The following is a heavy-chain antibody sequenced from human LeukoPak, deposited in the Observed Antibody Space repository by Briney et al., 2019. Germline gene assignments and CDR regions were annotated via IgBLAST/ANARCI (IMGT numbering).Heavy chain of an antibody. J-gene: IGHJ4*02. CDR1: GFTFSSYA. D-gene: IGHD2-15*01. CDR3: ARVIGWSLFDC. CDR2: ISGSGGST. Sequence: PGGSLRLSCAASGFTFSSYAMSWVRQAPGKGLEWVSAISGSGGSTYYADSVKGRFTISRDNSKNTVYLQMNSLKTEDTAVYYCARVIGWSLFDCWGQGTLVTVSS. V-gene: IGHV3-23*01.